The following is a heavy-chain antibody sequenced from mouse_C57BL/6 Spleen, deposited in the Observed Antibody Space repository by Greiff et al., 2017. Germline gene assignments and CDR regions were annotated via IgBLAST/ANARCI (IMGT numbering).Heavy chain of an antibody. V-gene: IGHV1-15*01. J-gene: IGHJ1*03. CDR2: IDPETGGT. CDR1: GYTFTDYE. CDR3: TRADDGYFYWYFDV. D-gene: IGHD2-3*01. Sequence: QVQLKESGAELVRPGASVTLSCKASGYTFTDYEMHWVKQTPVHGLEWIGAIDPETGGTAHNQKFKGKAILTADKSSSTAYMELRSLTSEDSAVYYCTRADDGYFYWYFDVWGTGTTVTVSS.